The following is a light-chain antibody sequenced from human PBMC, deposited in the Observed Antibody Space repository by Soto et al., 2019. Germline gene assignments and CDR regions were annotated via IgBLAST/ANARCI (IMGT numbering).Light chain of an antibody. J-gene: IGKJ1*01. CDR3: QNYNSYSEA. Sequence: DIQMTHSPSPLSASVLYMVTITFRASQTISSWLALYQQKPGKAPKLLIYKASTLKSGVPSRFSGSGSGTEFTLTISSLQPDDFATYYCQNYNSYSEAFGQGTKVDIK. V-gene: IGKV1-5*03. CDR2: KAS. CDR1: QTISSW.